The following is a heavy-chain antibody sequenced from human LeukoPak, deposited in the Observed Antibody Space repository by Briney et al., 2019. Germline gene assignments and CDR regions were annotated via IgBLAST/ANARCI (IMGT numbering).Heavy chain of an antibody. CDR2: INHYGSI. V-gene: IGHV4-34*01. D-gene: IGHD2/OR15-2a*01. Sequence: SETLSLTCAVYGGSFSGYYWTWIRQPPGKGLEWIGEINHYGSIRYNPSLKSRVTISVDTSKRQFSLKLGSVTAADTAVYYCRITAHTDVFDIWGQGTKVTVSS. CDR1: GGSFSGYY. CDR3: RITAHTDVFDI. J-gene: IGHJ3*02.